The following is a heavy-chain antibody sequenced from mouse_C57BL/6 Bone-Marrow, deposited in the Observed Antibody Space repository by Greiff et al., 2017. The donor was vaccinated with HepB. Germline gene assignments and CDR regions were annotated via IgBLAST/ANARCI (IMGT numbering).Heavy chain of an antibody. CDR1: GYTFTGYW. CDR3: AREEVLRGIYYAMDY. Sequence: QVQLQQSGAELMKPGASVKLSCKATGYTFTGYWIEWVKQRPGHGLEWIGEILPGSGSTNYNEKFKGKATLTVDQSSSTAYMQLNSLTSEDSAVYYCAREEVLRGIYYAMDYWGQGTSVTVSS. J-gene: IGHJ4*01. V-gene: IGHV1-9*01. CDR2: ILPGSGST. D-gene: IGHD1-1*01.